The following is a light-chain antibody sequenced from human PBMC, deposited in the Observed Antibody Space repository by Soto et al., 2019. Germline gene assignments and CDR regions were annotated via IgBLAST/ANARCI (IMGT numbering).Light chain of an antibody. CDR1: QTVRNNY. J-gene: IGKJ1*01. Sequence: EIVLTQSPGTLSLSPGESATLSCRASQTVRNNYLARYQQKPGQAPRLLIYGASSRATGIPDRFSGSGSGTDFTLTISKLEPEDFAVYYCQQYGSSPWTFGQGTKVDIK. CDR3: QQYGSSPWT. V-gene: IGKV3-20*01. CDR2: GAS.